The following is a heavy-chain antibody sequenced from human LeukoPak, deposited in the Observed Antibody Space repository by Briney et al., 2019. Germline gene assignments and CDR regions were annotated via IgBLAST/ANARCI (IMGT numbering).Heavy chain of an antibody. J-gene: IGHJ4*02. CDR2: FSYTRST. Sequence: PSETLSLTCTVSGGSISSSSYYWGWIRQPPGKGLEWIGYFSYTRSTNYNPSLRSRVTISLDTSKNQFFLKVSSVTAADTAVYYCARHENSGGSTDYWGQGTLVTVSS. CDR1: GGSISSSSYY. CDR3: ARHENSGGSTDY. V-gene: IGHV4-61*05. D-gene: IGHD2-15*01.